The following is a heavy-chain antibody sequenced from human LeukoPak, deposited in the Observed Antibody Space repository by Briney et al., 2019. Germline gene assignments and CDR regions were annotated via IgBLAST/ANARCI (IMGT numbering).Heavy chain of an antibody. CDR2: INSDGSST. J-gene: IGHJ4*02. V-gene: IGHV3-74*01. CDR1: GFTFSSYW. Sequence: GGSLRLSCAASGFTFSSYWMHWVRQVPGKGLVWVARINSDGSSTSYADSVKGRFTISRDNAKNSLYLQMNSLRDEDTAVYYCARDRTRGYSYASDYWGQGTLVTVSS. D-gene: IGHD5-18*01. CDR3: ARDRTRGYSYASDY.